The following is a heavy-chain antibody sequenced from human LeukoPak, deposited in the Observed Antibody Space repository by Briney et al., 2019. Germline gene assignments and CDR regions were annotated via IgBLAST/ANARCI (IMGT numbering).Heavy chain of an antibody. CDR1: GGTFSIYA. Sequence: ASVKVSCKASGGTFSIYAISWVRQAPGQGLEWMGGIIPMFGTANYAQKFQGRVTITADESTSTAYMELSSLRSEDTAVYYCVRDMGGHDFYFNYWGQGTLVTVSS. D-gene: IGHD5-12*01. V-gene: IGHV1-69*13. CDR3: VRDMGGHDFYFNY. CDR2: IIPMFGTA. J-gene: IGHJ4*02.